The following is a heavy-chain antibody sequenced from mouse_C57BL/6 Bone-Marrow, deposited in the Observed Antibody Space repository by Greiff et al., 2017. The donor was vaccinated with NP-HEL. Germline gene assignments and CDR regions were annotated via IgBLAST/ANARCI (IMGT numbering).Heavy chain of an antibody. Sequence: QVQLKQSGAELARPGASVKLSCKASGYTFTSYGISWVKQRTGQGLEWIGEIYPRSGNTYYNEKFKGKATLTADKSSSTAYMELRSLTSEDSAVYFCARGRGLSSDVWGTGTTVTVSS. D-gene: IGHD2-2*01. CDR3: ARGRGLSSDV. J-gene: IGHJ1*03. CDR1: GYTFTSYG. CDR2: IYPRSGNT. V-gene: IGHV1-81*01.